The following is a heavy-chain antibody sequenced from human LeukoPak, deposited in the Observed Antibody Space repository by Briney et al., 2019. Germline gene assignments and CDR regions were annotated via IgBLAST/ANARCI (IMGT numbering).Heavy chain of an antibody. CDR2: IYYSGDT. CDR1: GGSMSSYY. CDR3: ARWANSAFDY. J-gene: IGHJ4*02. V-gene: IGHV4-59*01. Sequence: SSETLSLTCTVSGGSMSSYYWSWIRQPPGKGLEWITYIYYSGDTSYNPSLKSRVTISVDRSKSQFSLKLNSVTAADTAVYYCARWANSAFDYWGQGTLVTVSS. D-gene: IGHD2/OR15-2a*01.